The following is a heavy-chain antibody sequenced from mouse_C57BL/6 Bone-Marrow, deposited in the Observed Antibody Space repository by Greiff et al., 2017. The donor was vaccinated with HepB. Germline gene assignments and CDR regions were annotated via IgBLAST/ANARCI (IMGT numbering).Heavy chain of an antibody. V-gene: IGHV5-2*01. CDR3: ARSPSTTVVAHWYFDV. J-gene: IGHJ1*03. CDR2: INSDGGST. D-gene: IGHD1-1*01. CDR1: EYEFPSHD. Sequence: DVHLVESGGGLVQPGESLKLSCESNEYEFPSHDMSWVRKTPEKRLELVAAINSDGGSTYYPDTMERRFIISRDNTKKTLYLQMSSLRSEDTALYYCARSPSTTVVAHWYFDVWGTGTTVTVSS.